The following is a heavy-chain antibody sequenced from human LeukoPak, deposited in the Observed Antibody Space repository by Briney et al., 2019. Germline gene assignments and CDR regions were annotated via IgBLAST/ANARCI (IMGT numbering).Heavy chain of an antibody. D-gene: IGHD5-18*01. J-gene: IGHJ3*02. Sequence: TGGSLRLSCAGSGFTFSSYWMSWVRQAPGKGLEWVANIKQDGSEKYYVDSVKGRFTISRDNAKNSLYLQMNSLRAEDTAVYYCARLGGGVRKRGYGYGYDAFDIWGQGTMVTVSS. CDR1: GFTFSSYW. CDR2: IKQDGSEK. CDR3: ARLGGGVRKRGYGYGYDAFDI. V-gene: IGHV3-7*03.